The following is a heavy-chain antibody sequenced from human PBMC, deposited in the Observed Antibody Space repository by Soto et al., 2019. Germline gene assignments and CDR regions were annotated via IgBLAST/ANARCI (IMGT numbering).Heavy chain of an antibody. CDR3: ARSHPLDSYHSSGYDAFHI. D-gene: IGHD3-22*01. CDR2: ISSSSSYT. Sequence: GGSLRLSCAASGFTFSDYYMSWIRQAPGKGLEWVSYISSSSSYTNYADSVKGRFTISRDNAKNSLYLQMNSLRAEDTAVYYCARSHPLDSYHSSGYDAFHIWGQGTMVTVSS. J-gene: IGHJ3*02. CDR1: GFTFSDYY. V-gene: IGHV3-11*06.